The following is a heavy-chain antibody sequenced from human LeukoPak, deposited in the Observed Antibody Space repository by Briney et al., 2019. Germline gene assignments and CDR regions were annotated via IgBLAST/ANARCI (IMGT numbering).Heavy chain of an antibody. CDR1: GFTFSSYA. D-gene: IGHD6-19*01. CDR3: AKDPQWLPGD. V-gene: IGHV3-23*01. Sequence: PGGSLRLSCAASGFTFSSYAMSWVRQAPGKGLEWVSAITGSGDTTNYADSVKGRFTISRDNSKNTLYLQMNSLRAEDTASYYCAKDPQWLPGDWGQGTLVTVSS. CDR2: ITGSGDTT. J-gene: IGHJ4*02.